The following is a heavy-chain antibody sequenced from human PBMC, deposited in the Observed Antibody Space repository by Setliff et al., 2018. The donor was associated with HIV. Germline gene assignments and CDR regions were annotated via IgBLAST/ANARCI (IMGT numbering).Heavy chain of an antibody. CDR2: IKPDGSEK. J-gene: IGHJ3*02. CDR1: GFTLSRCW. V-gene: IGHV3-7*01. D-gene: IGHD3-10*01. CDR3: ACPKEGYFGSGGAFQN. Sequence: GGSLRLSRVASGFTLSRCWMNWVRQAPGKGLDWVGNIKPDGSEKNYVDSVKGRFTISRDNTENSLYLQMNSLRADDTAIYYCACPKEGYFGSGGAFQNWGQGTMVTGSS.